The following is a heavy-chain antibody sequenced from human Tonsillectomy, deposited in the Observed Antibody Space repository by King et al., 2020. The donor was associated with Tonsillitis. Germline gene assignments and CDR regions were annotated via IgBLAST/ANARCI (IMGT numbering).Heavy chain of an antibody. D-gene: IGHD3-22*01. J-gene: IGHJ3*02. CDR2: IYYSGST. V-gene: IGHV4-59*01. CDR1: GGSINSYY. Sequence: QLQESGPGLVKHSETLSLTCTVSGGSINSYYWSWILQPPGKGLEWIGSIYYSGSTNYNTSLTSRVTLSVDTSKNQFSLRLRSVTAADTAVYYCARVSSDFYDSSGYHGFDIWGQGTMVTVSS. CDR3: ARVSSDFYDSSGYHGFDI.